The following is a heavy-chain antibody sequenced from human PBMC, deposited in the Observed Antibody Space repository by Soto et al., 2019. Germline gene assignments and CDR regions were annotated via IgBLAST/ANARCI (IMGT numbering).Heavy chain of an antibody. CDR3: ARERSRYDRSGYYRPDY. CDR1: GDTFSSYA. V-gene: IGHV1-69*10. Sequence: SVKVSCKTSGDTFSSYAISWVRQAPGQGLEWMGGIIPILGTPSYAQKFQGRVTITADKSTSTVYMELSSLRSEDTAVYYCARERSRYDRSGYYRPDYWGQGTLVTVSS. J-gene: IGHJ4*02. D-gene: IGHD3-22*01. CDR2: IIPILGTP.